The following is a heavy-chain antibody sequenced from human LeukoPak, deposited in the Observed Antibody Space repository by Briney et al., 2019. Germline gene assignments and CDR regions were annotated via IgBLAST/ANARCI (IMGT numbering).Heavy chain of an antibody. V-gene: IGHV4-34*01. J-gene: IGHJ6*03. CDR3: ARGLRCSSTSCYTNYYYMDV. D-gene: IGHD2-2*02. Sequence: SETLSLTCAVYGGSFSGYYRSWIRQPPGKGLEWIGEINHSGSTNYNPSLKSRVTISVDTSKNQFSLKLSSVTAADTAVYYCARGLRCSSTSCYTNYYYMDVWGKGTTVTVSS. CDR1: GGSFSGYY. CDR2: INHSGST.